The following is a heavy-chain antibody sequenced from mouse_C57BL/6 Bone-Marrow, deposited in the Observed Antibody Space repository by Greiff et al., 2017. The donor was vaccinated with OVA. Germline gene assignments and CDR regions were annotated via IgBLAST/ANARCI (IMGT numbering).Heavy chain of an antibody. CDR2: ISSGSSTI. D-gene: IGHD2-4*01. Sequence: EVQLVESGGGLVKPGGSLKLSCAASGFTFSDYGMHWVRQAPEKGLEWVAYISSGSSTIYYADTVKGRFTISRDNAKNTLFLQMTSLRSEDTAMYYCARIYYDYDGLAMDYWGQGTSVTVSS. V-gene: IGHV5-17*01. CDR1: GFTFSDYG. CDR3: ARIYYDYDGLAMDY. J-gene: IGHJ4*01.